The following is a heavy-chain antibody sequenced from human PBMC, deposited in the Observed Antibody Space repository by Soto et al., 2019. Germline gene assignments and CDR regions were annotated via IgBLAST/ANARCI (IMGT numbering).Heavy chain of an antibody. D-gene: IGHD5-12*01. V-gene: IGHV1-18*01. CDR2: ISTYNGDT. Sequence: QVQLVQSGAEVKKPGASVKVSCKASGYTFTRSGISWVRQAPGQGLEWMGWISTYNGDTNYAQTFQSRVTMTTDTSTRTVYMELRSLRSDDTAVYYCAREGVAPYYYYGMDVWGQGTPVTVSS. CDR1: GYTFTRSG. J-gene: IGHJ6*02. CDR3: AREGVAPYYYYGMDV.